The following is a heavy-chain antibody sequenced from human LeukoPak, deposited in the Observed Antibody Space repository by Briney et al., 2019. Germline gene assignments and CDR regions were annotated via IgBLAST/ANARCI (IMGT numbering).Heavy chain of an antibody. D-gene: IGHD3-22*01. CDR2: ISTGGRST. V-gene: IGHV3-23*01. CDR3: ARDLVVTSAY. CDR1: GFTFSSYA. J-gene: IGHJ4*02. Sequence: GGSLRLSCAASGFTFSSYAMNWVRQAPGRGLEWVSAISTGGRSTYYADSVKGRFTISRDNAKNTLYLQMNGLRAEDTAVYYCARDLVVTSAYWGQGTLVTVSS.